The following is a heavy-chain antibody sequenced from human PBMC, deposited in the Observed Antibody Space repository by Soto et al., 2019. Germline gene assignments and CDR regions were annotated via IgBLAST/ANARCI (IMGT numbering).Heavy chain of an antibody. J-gene: IGHJ4*02. CDR1: GGTFSSYT. CDR3: AREGVDYSASPFDY. D-gene: IGHD2-15*01. CDR2: IIPILGIA. Sequence: ASVKVSCKASGGTFSSYTISWVRQAPGQGLEWMGRIIPILGIANYAQKFQGRVTITAVKSTSTAYMELSSLRSEDTAVYYCAREGVDYSASPFDYWGQGTLVTVSS. V-gene: IGHV1-69*04.